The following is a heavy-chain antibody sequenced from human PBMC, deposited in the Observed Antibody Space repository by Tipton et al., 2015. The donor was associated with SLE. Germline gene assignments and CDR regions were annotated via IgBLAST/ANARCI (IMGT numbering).Heavy chain of an antibody. Sequence: LRLSCTVSSGSISSDSYFWTWIRQPAGTGLEWIGHFYTTGSTNYNPSLKSRVTMSMDSSKNQFSLKLTSVTAADTAVYYCARGVATLDYWGQGALVTVSS. CDR3: ARGVATLDY. D-gene: IGHD5-12*01. CDR1: SGSISSDSYF. CDR2: FYTTGST. V-gene: IGHV4-61*09. J-gene: IGHJ4*02.